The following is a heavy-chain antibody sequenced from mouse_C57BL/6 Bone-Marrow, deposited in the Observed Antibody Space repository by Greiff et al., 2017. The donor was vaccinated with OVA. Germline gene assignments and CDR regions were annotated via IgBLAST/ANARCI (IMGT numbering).Heavy chain of an antibody. J-gene: IGHJ4*01. D-gene: IGHD2-2*01. CDR3: ARVYYGYVSYAMDY. CDR2: IWSGGST. Sequence: VQLQQSGPGLVQPSQSLSITCTVSGFSLTSYGVHWVRQSPGKGLEWLGVIWSGGSTDYNAAFISRLSISKDNSKSQVFLKMNSLQADDTAIYYCARVYYGYVSYAMDYWGQGTSVTVSS. CDR1: GFSLTSYG. V-gene: IGHV2-2*01.